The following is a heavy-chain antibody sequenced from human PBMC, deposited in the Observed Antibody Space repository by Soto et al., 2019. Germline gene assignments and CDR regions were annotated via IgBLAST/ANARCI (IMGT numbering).Heavy chain of an antibody. CDR1: GGSISSYY. Sequence: PETLSLTFTVSGGSISSYYWSWIRQPPGKGLEWIGYIYYSGSTNYNPSLKSRVTISVDTSKNQFSLKLSSVTAADTAVYYCARDGVTPHSSGWYMGWFDPWGQGTLVTV. J-gene: IGHJ5*02. D-gene: IGHD6-19*01. CDR3: ARDGVTPHSSGWYMGWFDP. V-gene: IGHV4-59*01. CDR2: IYYSGST.